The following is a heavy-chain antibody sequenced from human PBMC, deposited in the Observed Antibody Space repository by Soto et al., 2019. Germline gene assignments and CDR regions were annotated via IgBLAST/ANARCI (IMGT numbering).Heavy chain of an antibody. CDR1: GYSFTSYW. D-gene: IGHD6-13*01. CDR2: IDPSDSYT. Sequence: VQLVQSGAEVKKPGESLRISCKGSGYSFTSYWISWVRQMPEKGLEWMGRIDPSDSYTNYSPSFPGHVTISADKSISTSYLQWSSLKASDTAMYYCARLAGYSSSSIDYWGQGTLVTVSS. V-gene: IGHV5-10-1*01. CDR3: ARLAGYSSSSIDY. J-gene: IGHJ4*02.